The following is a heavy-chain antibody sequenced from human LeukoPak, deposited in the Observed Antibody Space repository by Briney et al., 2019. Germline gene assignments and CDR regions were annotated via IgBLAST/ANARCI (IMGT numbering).Heavy chain of an antibody. CDR2: IIPIFGTA. V-gene: IGHV1-69*06. CDR1: GGTFSSYA. Sequence: SVKVSCKASGGTFSSYAISWVRQAPGQGLEWMGGIIPIFGTANYAQKFQGRVTITADKSTSTAYMELSSLRSEDTAVYYCARVWSGSYRDNWFDPWGQGTLVTVSS. D-gene: IGHD1-26*01. J-gene: IGHJ5*02. CDR3: ARVWSGSYRDNWFDP.